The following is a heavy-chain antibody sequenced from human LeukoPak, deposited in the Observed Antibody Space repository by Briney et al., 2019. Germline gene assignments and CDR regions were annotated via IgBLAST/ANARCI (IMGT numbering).Heavy chain of an antibody. CDR2: VSSSGSTI. Sequence: GGSLRLSCAASGFSFSSYEMNWVRQAPGKGLEWVSYVSSSGSTIYYADSVKGRFTISRDNAKNSLHLQMNSLRAEDTAVYYCARDLAVAGTGSFDYWGQGTLVTVSS. D-gene: IGHD6-19*01. CDR3: ARDLAVAGTGSFDY. V-gene: IGHV3-48*03. CDR1: GFSFSSYE. J-gene: IGHJ4*02.